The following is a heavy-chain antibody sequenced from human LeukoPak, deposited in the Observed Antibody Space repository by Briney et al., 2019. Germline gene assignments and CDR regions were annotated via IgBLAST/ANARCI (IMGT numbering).Heavy chain of an antibody. J-gene: IGHJ6*02. Sequence: SETLSLTCTVSGGSISSYYWSWIRQPPGKGLEWIGYIYYSGSTNYNPSLKSRVTISVDTSKNQFSLKLSSVTAADTAVYYCARKYPDYYYGMDVWGQGTTVTVSS. V-gene: IGHV4-59*01. CDR1: GGSISSYY. CDR3: ARKYPDYYYGMDV. D-gene: IGHD2-2*01. CDR2: IYYSGST.